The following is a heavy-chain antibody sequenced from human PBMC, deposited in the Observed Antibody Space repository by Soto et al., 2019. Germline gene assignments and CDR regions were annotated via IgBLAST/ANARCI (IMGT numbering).Heavy chain of an antibody. CDR3: ARSTIVNYYYYGMDV. V-gene: IGHV1-2*04. D-gene: IGHD3-16*02. CDR2: INPNSGGT. CDR1: GYTFTDYY. J-gene: IGHJ6*02. Sequence: ASVKVSCKASGYTFTDYYMHWVRQAPGQGLEWMGWINPNSGGTNYAQKFQGWVTMTRDTSISTAYMDLSRLRSDDTAVYYCARSTIVNYYYYGMDVWGQGTTVTVSS.